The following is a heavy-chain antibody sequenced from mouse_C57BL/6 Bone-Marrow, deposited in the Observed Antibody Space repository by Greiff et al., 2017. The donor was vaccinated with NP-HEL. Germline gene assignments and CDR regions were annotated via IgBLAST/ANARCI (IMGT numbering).Heavy chain of an antibody. CDR3: ARERTTGVAEYFDV. CDR1: GFTFSSYA. Sequence: EVKLQESGGGLVKPGGSLKLSCAASGFTFSSYAMSWVRQTPEKRLEWVATISDGGSYTYYPDNVKGRFPIDRDNATNNLYLQMSHLKSEDTAMYYCARERTTGVAEYFDVWGTGTTVTVSS. D-gene: IGHD1-1*01. J-gene: IGHJ1*03. V-gene: IGHV5-4*01. CDR2: ISDGGSYT.